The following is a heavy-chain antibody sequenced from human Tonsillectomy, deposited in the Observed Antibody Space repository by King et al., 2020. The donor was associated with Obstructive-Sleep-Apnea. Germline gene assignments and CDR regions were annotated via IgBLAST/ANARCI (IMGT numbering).Heavy chain of an antibody. CDR2: ISSGSSII. V-gene: IGHV3-48*04. J-gene: IGHJ6*02. Sequence: VQLVESGGGLVQPGGSLRLSCAASGFTFSSYSLNWVRQAPGKGLEWVSYISSGSSIIYYADSVKGRFTISRDNAKNSLYLQMNSLRAEDTAVYYCASESPYGDYRTYYGMDVWGQGTTVTVSS. CDR1: GFTFSSYS. D-gene: IGHD4-17*01. CDR3: ASESPYGDYRTYYGMDV.